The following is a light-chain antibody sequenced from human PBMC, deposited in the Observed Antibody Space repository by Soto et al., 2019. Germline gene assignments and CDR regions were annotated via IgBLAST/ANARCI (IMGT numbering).Light chain of an antibody. CDR1: QSLSSY. Sequence: EIVLTQSPGTLSLSPGERATLSCRASQSLSSYLAWYQQKPGQAPRLLIYGASSRATGIPDRFSGSGSGTDFTLTISSLQPEDVATYYCQKYNSAPLTFGGGTKVEIK. J-gene: IGKJ4*01. V-gene: IGKV3-20*01. CDR2: GAS. CDR3: QKYNSAPLT.